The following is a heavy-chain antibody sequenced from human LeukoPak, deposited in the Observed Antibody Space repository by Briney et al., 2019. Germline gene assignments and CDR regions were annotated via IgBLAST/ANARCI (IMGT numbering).Heavy chain of an antibody. CDR2: IYYSGST. V-gene: IGHV4-39*01. CDR1: GGSISSSSYY. Sequence: SETLSLTCTVSGGSISSSSYYWGWIRQPPGEGREWVGSIYYSGSTYYNPSLKSRVTISVDTSKNQFSLKLSSVTAADTAVYYCARPPRVRGKLDYYGMDVWGQGPRSPSP. CDR3: ARPPRVRGKLDYYGMDV. D-gene: IGHD3-10*01. J-gene: IGHJ6*02.